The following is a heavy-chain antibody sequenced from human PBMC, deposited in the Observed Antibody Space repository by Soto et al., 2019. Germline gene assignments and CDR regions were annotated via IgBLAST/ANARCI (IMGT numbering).Heavy chain of an antibody. J-gene: IGHJ6*03. CDR2: IYPGDSDT. CDR3: ARTYSSSFYYYYMDV. V-gene: IGHV5-51*01. Sequence: PGESLKISCKGSGYSFTSYWIGWVRQMPGKGLERMGIIYPGDSDTRYSPSFQGQVTISADKSISTAYLQWSCLNASDTAMYYFARTYSSSFYYYYMDVWGKGTTVTVSS. D-gene: IGHD6-6*01. CDR1: GYSFTSYW.